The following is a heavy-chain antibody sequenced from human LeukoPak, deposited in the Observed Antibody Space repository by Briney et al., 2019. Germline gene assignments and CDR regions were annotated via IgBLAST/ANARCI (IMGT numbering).Heavy chain of an antibody. D-gene: IGHD3-10*01. Sequence: GESLKISCEASGYIFTSYWIAWVRQMPGKGLEWMGVIYPGDSDTRYSPSFQGQVTISADKSITTAYLQWSSLKASDTAMYYCARWGAYGSGSSTPSGLDYWGQGTLVTVSS. CDR1: GYIFTSYW. CDR2: IYPGDSDT. CDR3: ARWGAYGSGSSTPSGLDY. V-gene: IGHV5-51*01. J-gene: IGHJ4*02.